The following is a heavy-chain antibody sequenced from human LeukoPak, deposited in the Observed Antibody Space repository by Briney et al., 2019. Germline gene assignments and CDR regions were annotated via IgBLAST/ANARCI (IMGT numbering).Heavy chain of an antibody. V-gene: IGHV3-21*01. D-gene: IGHD3-10*01. CDR1: GFTFSSSS. Sequence: GGSLRLSCAASGFTFSSSSMNWVRQAPGKRLEWVSSISSRSTYIYYADSLKGRFTISRDNAKNSLYLQMNSLRAEDTAVYYCAARDSYGSGSYPIDYWGQGTLVAVSS. CDR2: ISSRSTYI. CDR3: AARDSYGSGSYPIDY. J-gene: IGHJ4*02.